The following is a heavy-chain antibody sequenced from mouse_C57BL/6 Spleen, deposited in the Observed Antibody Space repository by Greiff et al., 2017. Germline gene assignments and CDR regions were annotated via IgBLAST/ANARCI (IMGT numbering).Heavy chain of an antibody. Sequence: QVHVKQPGAELVMPGASVKLSCKASGYTFTSYWMHWVKQRPGQGLEWIGEIDPSDSYTNYNQKFKGKSTLTVDKSSSTAYMQLSSLTSEDSAVYYCARVLGHYAMDYWGQGTSVTVSS. CDR1: GYTFTSYW. CDR3: ARVLGHYAMDY. V-gene: IGHV1-69*01. J-gene: IGHJ4*01. D-gene: IGHD1-1*01. CDR2: IDPSDSYT.